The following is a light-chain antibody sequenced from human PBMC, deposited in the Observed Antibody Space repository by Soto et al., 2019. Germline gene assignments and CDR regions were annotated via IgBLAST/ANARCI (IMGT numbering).Light chain of an antibody. Sequence: QSALTQPPSASGSPGQSVTISCTGTSSDVGGSNYVSWYQQHPGKAPKLMIYEVNKRPSGVPDRFSGSKSGNTASLTVSGLQAEDEADYYCSSYAGNTYFVRFGGGTKLTVI. V-gene: IGLV2-8*01. J-gene: IGLJ2*01. CDR1: SSDVGGSNY. CDR2: EVN. CDR3: SSYAGNTYFVR.